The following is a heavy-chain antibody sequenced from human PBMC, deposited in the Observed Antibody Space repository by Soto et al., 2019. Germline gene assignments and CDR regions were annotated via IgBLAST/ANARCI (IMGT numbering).Heavy chain of an antibody. V-gene: IGHV3-15*07. CDR3: TTASLAWFQMPDFDY. CDR2: IEGKADGGAT. CDR1: GFFFNNAW. J-gene: IGHJ4*02. D-gene: IGHD3-10*01. Sequence: DVQLVESGGALVKPGGSLRLSCAASGFFFNNAWMNWVRQAPGKGLEWVGRIEGKADGGATDYATPVKGRFTISRDESKQTLFLQMNSLKSEDTAVYYCTTASLAWFQMPDFDYWGQGTLVTVSS.